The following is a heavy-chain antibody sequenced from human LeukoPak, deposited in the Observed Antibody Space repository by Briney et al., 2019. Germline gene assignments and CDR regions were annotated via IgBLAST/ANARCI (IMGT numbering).Heavy chain of an antibody. J-gene: IGHJ6*03. CDR2: INHSGSA. D-gene: IGHD6-6*01. CDR3: ARPPYSSSSHYYYYYMDV. Sequence: PSETLSLTCAVYGGSFSGYYWSWIRQPPGKGLEWIGEINHSGSANYNPSLKSRVTISVDTSKNKFSLKLRSVTAADTAVYYCARPPYSSSSHYYYYYMDVWGKGTTVTVSS. CDR1: GGSFSGYY. V-gene: IGHV4-34*01.